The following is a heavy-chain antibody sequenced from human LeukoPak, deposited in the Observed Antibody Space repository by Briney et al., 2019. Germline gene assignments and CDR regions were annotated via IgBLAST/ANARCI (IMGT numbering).Heavy chain of an antibody. CDR3: ARASYSYDINGWVPFDY. CDR2: FYTSGST. D-gene: IGHD3-22*01. V-gene: IGHV4-59*10. J-gene: IGHJ4*02. Sequence: SETLSLTCAVYGGSFSGYYWSWIRQPAGKGLEWIGRFYTSGSTKYNPSLKSRVTMSEDTSKNQFSLKLSSVTAADTAVYYCARASYSYDINGWVPFDYWGQGTLVTVSS. CDR1: GGSFSGYY.